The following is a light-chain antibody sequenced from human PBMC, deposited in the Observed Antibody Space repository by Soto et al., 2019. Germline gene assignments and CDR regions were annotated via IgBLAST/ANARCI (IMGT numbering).Light chain of an antibody. Sequence: QSALTQPRSVAGSPGQSVAISCTGTSRDVDAYDFVSWYQHHPGKAPKLIISEVSKRPSGVSHRFSGSKSGNTASLTISRLQAEDDAAYFCCSFAGSFYVFGTGTKGTVL. CDR3: CSFAGSFYV. J-gene: IGLJ1*01. V-gene: IGLV2-11*01. CDR1: SRDVDAYDF. CDR2: EVS.